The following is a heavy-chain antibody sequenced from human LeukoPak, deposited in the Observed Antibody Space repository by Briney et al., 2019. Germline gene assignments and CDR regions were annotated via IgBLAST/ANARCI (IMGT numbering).Heavy chain of an antibody. CDR2: IYYSGSI. CDR1: GGSISSYY. V-gene: IGHV4-59*08. Sequence: SETLSLTCTVSGGSISSYYWSWIRQPPGKGLEWIGYIYYSGSINYNPSLKSRVTISVDTSKNQFSLKLSSVTAADTAVYYCARIWQNDYGDYVGWFDPWGQGTLVTVSS. D-gene: IGHD4-17*01. CDR3: ARIWQNDYGDYVGWFDP. J-gene: IGHJ5*02.